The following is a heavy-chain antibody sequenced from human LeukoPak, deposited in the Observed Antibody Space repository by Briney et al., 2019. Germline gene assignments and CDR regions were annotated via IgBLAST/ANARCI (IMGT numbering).Heavy chain of an antibody. D-gene: IGHD1-26*01. CDR3: ATVVGADNWFDP. CDR1: GYTLTELS. J-gene: IGHJ5*02. Sequence: ASVKVSCKVSGYTLTELSMLWVRQAPGKGLEWMGGFDPEDGETIYAQKFQGRVTMTEDTSTDTAYMELSSLRSEDTAVYYCATVVGADNWFDPWGQGTLVTVSS. V-gene: IGHV1-24*01. CDR2: FDPEDGET.